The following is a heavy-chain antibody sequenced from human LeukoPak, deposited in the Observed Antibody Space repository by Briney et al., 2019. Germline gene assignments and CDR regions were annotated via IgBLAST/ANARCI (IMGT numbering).Heavy chain of an antibody. CDR1: GGSISSYY. V-gene: IGHV4-59*01. J-gene: IGHJ4*02. CDR2: IYYSGST. CDR3: ARVRSSSSRGGIFDY. Sequence: PSETLSLTCTVSGGSISSYYWSWIRQPPGKGLEWIGYIYYSGSTNYNPSLKSRVTISVDTSKNQFSLKLSSVTAADTAVYYCARVRSSSSRGGIFDYWGQGTLVTVSS. D-gene: IGHD6-13*01.